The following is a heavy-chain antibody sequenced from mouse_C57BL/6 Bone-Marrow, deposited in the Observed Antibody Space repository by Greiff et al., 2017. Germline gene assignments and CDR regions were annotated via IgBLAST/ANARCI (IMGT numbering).Heavy chain of an antibody. V-gene: IGHV1-85*01. J-gene: IGHJ1*03. CDR1: GYTFTSYD. Sequence: VQLQQSGPELVKPGASVKLSCKASGYTFTSYDINWVKQRPGPGLELIGWIYPRDGSTKYNEKFKGKATLTVDTASSTAYMELHSLTSEDSAVYFCARLEFDGSSGDWYFDVWGTGTTVTVSS. D-gene: IGHD1-1*01. CDR3: ARLEFDGSSGDWYFDV. CDR2: IYPRDGST.